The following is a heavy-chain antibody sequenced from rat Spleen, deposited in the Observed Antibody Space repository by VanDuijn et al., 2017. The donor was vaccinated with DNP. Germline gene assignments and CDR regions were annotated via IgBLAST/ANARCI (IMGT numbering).Heavy chain of an antibody. CDR3: TKDAFDY. J-gene: IGHJ2*01. CDR1: GFTFSNYD. V-gene: IGHV5-7*01. Sequence: EVQLVESGGGLVQPGRSMKLSCAASGFTFSNYDMSWVRQAPKKGLEWVATISYDGSSTYYRDSVKGRFTISRDNAKSTLYLQMDSLRSEDTATYYCTKDAFDYWGQGFIVTVSS. CDR2: ISYDGSST.